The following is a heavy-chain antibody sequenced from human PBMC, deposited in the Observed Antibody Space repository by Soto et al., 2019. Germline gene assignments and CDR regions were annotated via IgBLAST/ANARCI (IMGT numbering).Heavy chain of an antibody. CDR3: ARRLLGATVTYCDY. V-gene: IGHV3-23*01. CDR1: GFTFSSYA. D-gene: IGHD1-26*01. J-gene: IGHJ4*01. CDR2: IDSSGGST. Sequence: EVQLLESGGGLVQAGGSLRLSCAASGFTFSSYAMGWVRQAPGKGLEWVSSIDSSGGSTYYADSVKGRFTMSRDKSKNTLYLQMNSLRAEDTAVYYCARRLLGATVTYCDYWGQGTLVTVSS.